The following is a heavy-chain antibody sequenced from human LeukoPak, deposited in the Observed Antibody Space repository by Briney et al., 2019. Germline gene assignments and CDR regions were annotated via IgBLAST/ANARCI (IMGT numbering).Heavy chain of an antibody. CDR3: ARGRSFGELGVY. CDR1: GYTXIDYY. V-gene: IGHV1-2*02. CDR2: INPNSDVT. J-gene: IGHJ4*02. D-gene: IGHD3-10*01. Sequence: ASVKVSCKASGYTXIDYYIHWVRQAPGQGLEWMGSINPNSDVTNYAQNFQGRVTMTRDTSIRTAYMELSRLTSDDTAIYYCARGRSFGELGVYWGQGTLLTVSS.